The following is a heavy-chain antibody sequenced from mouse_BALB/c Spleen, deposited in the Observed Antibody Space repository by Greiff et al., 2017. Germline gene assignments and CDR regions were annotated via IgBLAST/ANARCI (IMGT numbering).Heavy chain of an antibody. J-gene: IGHJ4*01. CDR3: ARVGGNHYYAMDY. V-gene: IGHV5-4*02. CDR1: GFTFSDYY. CDR2: ISDGGSYT. Sequence: EVMLVESGGGLVKPGGSLKLSCAASGFTFSDYYMYWVRQTPEKRLEWVATISDGGSYTYYPDSLKGRFTISRDNAKNNLYLQMSSLKSEDTAMYYCARVGGNHYYAMDYWGQGTSVTVSS. D-gene: IGHD2-1*01.